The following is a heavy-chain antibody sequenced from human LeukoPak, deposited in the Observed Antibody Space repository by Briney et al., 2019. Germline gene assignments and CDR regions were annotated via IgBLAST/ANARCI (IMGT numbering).Heavy chain of an antibody. V-gene: IGHV1-69*13. Sequence: GASVKVSCKASGGTFSSYAISWVRQAPGQGLEWMGGIIPIFGTANYAQKFQGRVTITADESTSTAYMELSSLRSEDTAVYYCARAAQQLIYYYYMDVWGKGTTVTVSS. D-gene: IGHD6-13*01. CDR1: GGTFSSYA. CDR2: IIPIFGTA. J-gene: IGHJ6*03. CDR3: ARAAQQLIYYYYMDV.